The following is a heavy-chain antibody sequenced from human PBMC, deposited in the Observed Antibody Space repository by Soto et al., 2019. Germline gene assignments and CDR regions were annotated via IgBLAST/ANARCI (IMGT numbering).Heavy chain of an antibody. D-gene: IGHD3-10*01. V-gene: IGHV1-69*06. Sequence: QVQLVQSGAEVKRPVSSVKVSCKASGGTFSSYPISWVRQAPGQGLEWMGGTNGNLGTGNYAQKFRGRLTLTTDISTTTADMELSSLTSDDTAVYYCARRDSHGFFRYFDNWGQGTLVTVSS. CDR3: ARRDSHGFFRYFDN. J-gene: IGHJ4*02. CDR2: TNGNLGTG. CDR1: GGTFSSYP.